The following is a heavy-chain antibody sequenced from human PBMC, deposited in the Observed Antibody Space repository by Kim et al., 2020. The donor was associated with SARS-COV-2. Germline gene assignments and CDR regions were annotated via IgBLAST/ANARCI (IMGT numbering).Heavy chain of an antibody. Sequence: LQSRVTISVDTSKNQFSLKLSSVTAADTAVYYCARRIRYADYYYYGMDVWGQGTTVTVSS. V-gene: IGHV4-34*01. D-gene: IGHD3-16*01. CDR3: ARRIRYADYYYYGMDV. J-gene: IGHJ6*02.